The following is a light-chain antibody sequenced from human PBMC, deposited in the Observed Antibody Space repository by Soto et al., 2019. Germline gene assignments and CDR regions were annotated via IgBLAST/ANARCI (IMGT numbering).Light chain of an antibody. J-gene: IGKJ4*01. CDR1: LGISIY. CDR2: AAS. Sequence: AIRMTQSPSSFSASTGDRVSITWRARLGISIYLAWYQQKPGKAPKLLIYAASTLQSGVPSRFSGSGSGTDFTLTISCLQSEDFATYYCQQYYSYPLTFGGGTKVEIK. CDR3: QQYYSYPLT. V-gene: IGKV1-8*01.